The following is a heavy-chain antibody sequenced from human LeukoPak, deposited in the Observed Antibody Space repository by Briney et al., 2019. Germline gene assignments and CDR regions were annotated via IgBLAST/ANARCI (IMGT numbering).Heavy chain of an antibody. Sequence: GGSLRLSCAASGFTFSNAWMSWVRQAPGKGLEWVAVISYDGSNKYYADSVKGRFTISRDNSKNTLYLQMNSLRAEDTAVYYCASEIIFGSFDYWGQGTLVTVSS. CDR1: GFTFSNAW. D-gene: IGHD3-3*01. V-gene: IGHV3-30*03. CDR2: ISYDGSNK. J-gene: IGHJ4*02. CDR3: ASEIIFGSFDY.